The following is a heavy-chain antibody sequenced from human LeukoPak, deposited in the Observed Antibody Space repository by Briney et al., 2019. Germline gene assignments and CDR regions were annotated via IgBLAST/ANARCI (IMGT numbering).Heavy chain of an antibody. Sequence: PGGSLRLSCAASGFPLSSYSINWVRQAPGKGLEWVSYINIDSITVNYADSVKGRFTISRDNAKNSLYLQMNSLRAEDTAVYYCARDGYCSGGSCYSGGTSPIDYWGQGTLVTVSS. J-gene: IGHJ4*02. D-gene: IGHD2-15*01. V-gene: IGHV3-48*04. CDR1: GFPLSSYS. CDR3: ARDGYCSGGSCYSGGTSPIDY. CDR2: INIDSITV.